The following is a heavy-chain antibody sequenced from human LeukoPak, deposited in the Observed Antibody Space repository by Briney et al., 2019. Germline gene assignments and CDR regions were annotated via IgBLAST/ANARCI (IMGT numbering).Heavy chain of an antibody. CDR3: ARGSSRDYYGSGGHLEY. Sequence: GGSLRLSCAASGFTFSSYSMNWVRQAPGKGLEWVSYISSSSTIYYADSVKGRFTISRDNAKNSLYLQMNSLRAEDTAVYYCARGSSRDYYGSGGHLEYWGQGTLVTVSS. V-gene: IGHV3-48*01. CDR1: GFTFSSYS. D-gene: IGHD3-10*01. J-gene: IGHJ4*02. CDR2: ISSSSTI.